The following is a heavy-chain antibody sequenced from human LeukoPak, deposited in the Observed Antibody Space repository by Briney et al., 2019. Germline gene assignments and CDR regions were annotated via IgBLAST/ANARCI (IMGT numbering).Heavy chain of an antibody. Sequence: GGSLRLSCAASGFTVSSNYMTWVRQAPGEGLEWVANINRDGSEKNHVDSVKGRFIISRDNAKNSLYLQMDSLRAEDTAVYYCARDRTYCSGGRCYDLFDIWGQGTMVTVSS. J-gene: IGHJ3*02. D-gene: IGHD2-15*01. CDR3: ARDRTYCSGGRCYDLFDI. CDR1: GFTVSSNY. V-gene: IGHV3-7*01. CDR2: INRDGSEK.